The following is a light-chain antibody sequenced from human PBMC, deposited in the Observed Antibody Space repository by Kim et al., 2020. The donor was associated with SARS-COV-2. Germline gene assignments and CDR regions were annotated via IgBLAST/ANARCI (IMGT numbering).Light chain of an antibody. J-gene: IGKJ1*01. CDR3: QQYGDSPST. CDR1: QTVPNSY. V-gene: IGKV3-20*01. CDR2: GVS. Sequence: SPGERTTLSCRASQTVPNSYLAWYQQKFAQSPRLLIYGVSNRATGIPDRFSGSGSGTDFTLTISRLEPEDFAFYYCQQYGDSPSTFGQGTKVDIK.